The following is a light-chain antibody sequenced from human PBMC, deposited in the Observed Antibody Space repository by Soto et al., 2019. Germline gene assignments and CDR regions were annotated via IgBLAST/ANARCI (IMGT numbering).Light chain of an antibody. Sequence: EILLTPSPATLSSFPGDIVTLSCRASQYINTRLAWYQHRPGQAPRLLIYQTSIRAAGIPARFSASGTGTDFTLTISDVQPEDFAVYYCHQRQSWPRTFGQGTKVDTK. CDR3: HQRQSWPRT. V-gene: IGKV3-11*01. CDR1: QYINTR. J-gene: IGKJ1*01. CDR2: QTS.